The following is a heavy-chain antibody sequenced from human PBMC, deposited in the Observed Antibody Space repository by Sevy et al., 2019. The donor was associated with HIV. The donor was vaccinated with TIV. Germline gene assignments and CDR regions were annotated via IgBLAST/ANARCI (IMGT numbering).Heavy chain of an antibody. CDR3: ARHMTTTGTRGFDY. J-gene: IGHJ4*02. V-gene: IGHV4-4*02. D-gene: IGHD1-1*01. CDR1: GDSINNNRC. CDR2: IFRTGKA. Sequence: SETLSLTCSLSGDSINNNRCWSWVRQPPGQGLEWIGEIFRTGKANYNASLESRVTISVDPSNNQIYLRLTSVTAADTAFYYCARHMTTTGTRGFDYWGQGALVTVSS.